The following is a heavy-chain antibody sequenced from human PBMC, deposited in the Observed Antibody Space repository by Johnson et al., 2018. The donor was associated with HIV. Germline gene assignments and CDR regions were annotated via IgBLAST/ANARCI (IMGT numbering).Heavy chain of an antibody. CDR2: IYSGGST. Sequence: EVQLVESGGGLIQPGGSLRLSCAASGFNVSSNYMNWVRQAPGKGLEWVSVIYSGGSTYYADSVKGRFTISRDNAKNSLYLQMNSLRAEYTAVYYCARDRDYYDSSGYYYEWHAFDIWGQGTMVTVSS. J-gene: IGHJ3*02. V-gene: IGHV3-53*01. CDR1: GFNVSSNY. CDR3: ARDRDYYDSSGYYYEWHAFDI. D-gene: IGHD3-22*01.